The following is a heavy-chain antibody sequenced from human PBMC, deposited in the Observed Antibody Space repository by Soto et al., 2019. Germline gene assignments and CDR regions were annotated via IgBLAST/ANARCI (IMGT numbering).Heavy chain of an antibody. CDR1: GDSIRSYY. CDR3: ARDRAYYASSGLYFDY. CDR2: IYDSGST. D-gene: IGHD3-22*01. V-gene: IGHV4-59*01. J-gene: IGHJ4*02. Sequence: LSLTCTVSGDSIRSYYWSWIRQPPGKGLEWIGYIYDSGSTNYNPSLKSRVTISVDTSKSQFSLKLSSVTAADTAVYYCARDRAYYASSGLYFDYWGQGTLVTVSS.